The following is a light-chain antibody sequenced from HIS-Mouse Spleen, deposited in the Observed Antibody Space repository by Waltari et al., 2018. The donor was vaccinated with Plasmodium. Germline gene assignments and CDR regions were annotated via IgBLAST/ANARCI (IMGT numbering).Light chain of an antibody. Sequence: LTQPASVSGSPGQSITISCTGTSSDVGGYNYVSWYQQHPGKAPKLMIYDVSNRPSGVSNRFSGSKSGNTASLTISGLQAEDEADYYCSSYTSSSNVVFGGGTKLTVL. CDR1: SSDVGGYNY. CDR2: DVS. J-gene: IGLJ2*01. CDR3: SSYTSSSNVV. V-gene: IGLV2-14*03.